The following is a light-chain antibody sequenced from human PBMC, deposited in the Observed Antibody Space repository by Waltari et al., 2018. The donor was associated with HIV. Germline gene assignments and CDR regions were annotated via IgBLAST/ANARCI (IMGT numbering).Light chain of an antibody. Sequence: HSLLTQPPSVSGAPGQRVTISCTGSSSNIGAGYDVHWYQKYPGTAPKLLIFQNINRPAGVPDRFPGSKSVTSASLVITGLQAEDEADYYCQSYDRRLMWVFGGGTSLTV. CDR2: QNI. CDR1: SSNIGAGYD. J-gene: IGLJ2*01. V-gene: IGLV1-40*01. CDR3: QSYDRRLMWV.